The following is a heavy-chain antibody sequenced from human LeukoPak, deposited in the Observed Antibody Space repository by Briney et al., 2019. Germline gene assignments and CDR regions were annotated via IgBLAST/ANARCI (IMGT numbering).Heavy chain of an antibody. V-gene: IGHV4-39*01. CDR3: ARTYYYDSSGYHWGPTSPRFDP. Sequence: PSETLSLTCTVSGGSISSSSYYWGWIRQPPGKGLEWIGSIYYSGSTYYNPSLKSRVTISVDTSKNQFSLKLSSVTAADTAVYYCARTYYYDSSGYHWGPTSPRFDPWGQGTLVTVSS. CDR2: IYYSGST. J-gene: IGHJ5*02. CDR1: GGSISSSSYY. D-gene: IGHD3-22*01.